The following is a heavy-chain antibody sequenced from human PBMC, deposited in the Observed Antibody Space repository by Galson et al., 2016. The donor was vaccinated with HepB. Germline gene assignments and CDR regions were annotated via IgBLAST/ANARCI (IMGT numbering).Heavy chain of an antibody. CDR1: GFTFSSNW. Sequence: SLRLSCAASGFTFSSNWMHWVRQAPGKGLMWVSRITYDASGTSYADSVKGRFTISRDNAKNTLYLQMNSLRAEDTAMYYCTRGLGYCSGGSCHSLDYWGQGVLVTVSS. J-gene: IGHJ4*02. CDR2: ITYDASGT. V-gene: IGHV3-74*01. D-gene: IGHD2-15*01. CDR3: TRGLGYCSGGSCHSLDY.